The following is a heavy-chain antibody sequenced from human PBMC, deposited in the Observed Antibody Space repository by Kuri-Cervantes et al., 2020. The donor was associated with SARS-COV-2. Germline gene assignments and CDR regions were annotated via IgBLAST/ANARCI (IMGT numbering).Heavy chain of an antibody. CDR1: GSSFTSYW. Sequence: GGCLSPSCKGSGSSFTSYWISWVRQMPGKGLEWMGRIDPSDSYTNYSPSFQGHVTISADKSISTAYLEWSSLMASDTAMYFCAREMSESTSGSWFDPWGQGTLVTVSS. D-gene: IGHD1-1*01. CDR3: AREMSESTSGSWFDP. V-gene: IGHV5-10-1*01. CDR2: IDPSDSYT. J-gene: IGHJ5*02.